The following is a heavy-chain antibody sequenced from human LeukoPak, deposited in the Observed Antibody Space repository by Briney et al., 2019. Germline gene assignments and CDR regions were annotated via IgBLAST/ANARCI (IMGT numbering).Heavy chain of an antibody. D-gene: IGHD6-13*01. V-gene: IGHV4-31*03. CDR1: GGSISSGGYY. CDR3: ARESYSSSWYGPGWFDP. J-gene: IGHJ5*02. Sequence: SETLSLTCTVSGGSISSGGYYWSWIRQHPGKGLEWIGYIYYSGSTYYNPSLKSRVTISVDTSKNQFSLKLSSVTAADTAVYYCARESYSSSWYGPGWFDPWGQGTLVTVSS. CDR2: IYYSGST.